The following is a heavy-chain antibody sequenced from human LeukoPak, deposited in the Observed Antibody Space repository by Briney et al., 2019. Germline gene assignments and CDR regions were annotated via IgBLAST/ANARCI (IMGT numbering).Heavy chain of an antibody. V-gene: IGHV1-69*05. CDR3: ANVYSSILNWFDP. Sequence: AAPVKVSCKASGGTFSSYAISWVRQAPGQGPEWMGGIIPIFGTANYAQKFQGRVTITTDESTSTAYMELSSLRSEDTAVYYCANVYSSILNWFDPWGQGTLVTVSS. D-gene: IGHD6-13*01. CDR2: IIPIFGTA. J-gene: IGHJ5*02. CDR1: GGTFSSYA.